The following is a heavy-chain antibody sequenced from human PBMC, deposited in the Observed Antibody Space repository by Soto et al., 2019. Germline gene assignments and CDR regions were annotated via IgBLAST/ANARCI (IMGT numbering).Heavy chain of an antibody. CDR3: ARLQAVAGTGDWFDP. D-gene: IGHD6-19*01. CDR2: IHYSGST. V-gene: IGHV4-59*08. CDR1: GGSISPYY. J-gene: IGHJ5*02. Sequence: QVQLQESGPGLVKPSETLSLTCTVSGGSISPYYWSWIRQSPGKGLEWIGYIHYSGSTNYNPSLKSRVTISVDTSKTQFSLKLRFVTAADTAVYYCARLQAVAGTGDWFDPWGQGTLVTVST.